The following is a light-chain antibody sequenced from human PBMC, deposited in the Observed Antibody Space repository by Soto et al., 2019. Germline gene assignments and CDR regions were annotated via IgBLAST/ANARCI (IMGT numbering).Light chain of an antibody. J-gene: IGKJ3*01. V-gene: IGKV3-15*01. CDR1: QSISSN. CDR3: QQFHDWPMT. Sequence: EIVMTQSPATLSVSPGERATLSCRASQSISSNLAWYQQKPGQAPRLLISGASTRGTGIPARFSGSGSGTDFTLTIRSLQSEDFAVYYCQQFHDWPMTFGPGTKVDIK. CDR2: GAS.